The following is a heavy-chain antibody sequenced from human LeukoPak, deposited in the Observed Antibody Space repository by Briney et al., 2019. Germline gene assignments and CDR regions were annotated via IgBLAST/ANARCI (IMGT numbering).Heavy chain of an antibody. D-gene: IGHD5-12*01. J-gene: IGHJ4*02. CDR3: ARVAWHAPDY. CDR2: IIPIFGTA. V-gene: IGHV1-69*05. Sequence: SVKVPCKASGGTFSSYAISWVRQAPGQGLEWMGGIIPIFGTANYAQKLQGRVTMTTDTSTSTAYMELRSLRSDDTAVYYCARVAWHAPDYWGQGTLVTVSS. CDR1: GGTFSSYA.